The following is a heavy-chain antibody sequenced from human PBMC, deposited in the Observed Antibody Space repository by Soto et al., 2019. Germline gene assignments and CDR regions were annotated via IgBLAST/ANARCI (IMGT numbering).Heavy chain of an antibody. V-gene: IGHV3-23*01. J-gene: IGHJ4*02. D-gene: IGHD3-9*01. CDR3: ASRPPKRLYYEILTGYSTTDS. CDR2: ISGSGGST. Sequence: PWGSLRLSCAASGFTFSSYAMSWVLQAPWKGLEWVSAISGSGGSTYYADSVKGRFTISRDNSKNTLYLQMNSLRAEDTAVYYCASRPPKRLYYEILTGYSTTDSWDQRTLVTVSS. CDR1: GFTFSSYA.